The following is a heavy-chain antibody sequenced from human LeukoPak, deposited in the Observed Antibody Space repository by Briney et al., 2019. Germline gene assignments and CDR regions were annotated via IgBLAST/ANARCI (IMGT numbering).Heavy chain of an antibody. D-gene: IGHD2-15*01. CDR2: INAGNDDT. CDR3: ARERWHCRGNDCYSVYYYGLDV. Sequence: GASVKVSCKASGYTFTSYAMHWVRQAPGQRLEWLGWINAGNDDTKYSQKLQARVTITRDTSASTVYMELSSLTSDDTAVYYCARERWHCRGNDCYSVYYYGLDVWGQGTTVTVSS. J-gene: IGHJ6*02. CDR1: GYTFTSYA. V-gene: IGHV1-3*01.